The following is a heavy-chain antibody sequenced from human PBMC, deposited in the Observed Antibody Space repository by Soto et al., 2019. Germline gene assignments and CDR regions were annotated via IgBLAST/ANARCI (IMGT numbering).Heavy chain of an antibody. Sequence: GASVKVSCKASGGTFSSYAITWVRQAPGQGLEWMGRIIPLFGTANYAQKFQGRVTITADESTNTAYMELSSLRSEDTALYYCARDLSPVRAFDIWGQGTMVTVSS. CDR2: IIPLFGTA. V-gene: IGHV1-69*13. CDR3: ARDLSPVRAFDI. J-gene: IGHJ3*02. CDR1: GGTFSSYA.